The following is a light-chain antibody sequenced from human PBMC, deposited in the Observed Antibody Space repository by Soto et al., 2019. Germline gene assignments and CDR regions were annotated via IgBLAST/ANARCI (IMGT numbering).Light chain of an antibody. J-gene: IGKJ1*01. CDR2: GAS. Sequence: EIVLTQSPGTLSLSPGQRATLSCRASQTLTSSYLAWYQQKPGQAPRLLIYGASSRATDIPDRFSGSGSGTDFTLTISRLEPEDFAVYYCPQYGSSPRTFGQGTKVEMK. V-gene: IGKV3-20*01. CDR3: PQYGSSPRT. CDR1: QTLTSSY.